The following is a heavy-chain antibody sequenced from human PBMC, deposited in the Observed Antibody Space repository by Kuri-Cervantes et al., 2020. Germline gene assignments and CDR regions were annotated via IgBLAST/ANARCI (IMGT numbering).Heavy chain of an antibody. CDR1: GYSISSGYY. D-gene: IGHD3-10*01. CDR2: IYHSGST. J-gene: IGHJ3*02. CDR3: ARVDVWFGELLDDAFDI. V-gene: IGHV4-38-2*01. Sequence: SETLSLTCAVSGYSISSGYYWGWIRQPPGKGLEWIGSIYHSGSTYYNPSLKSRVTISVDTSKNQFSLKLSSVTAADTAVYYCARVDVWFGELLDDAFDIWGQGTMVTVSS.